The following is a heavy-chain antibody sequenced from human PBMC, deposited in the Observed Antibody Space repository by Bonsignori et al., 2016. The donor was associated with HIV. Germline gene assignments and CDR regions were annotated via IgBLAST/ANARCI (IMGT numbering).Heavy chain of an antibody. Sequence: GSLRLSCTVSGGSISSYYWSWIRQPPGKGLEWIGYIYYSGSTNYNPSLKSRVTISVDTSKNQFSLKLSSVTAADTAVYYCARDGYSYGFDYYYYMDVWGKGTTVTVSS. CDR3: ARDGYSYGFDYYYYMDV. CDR2: IYYSGST. V-gene: IGHV4-59*01. D-gene: IGHD5-18*01. J-gene: IGHJ6*03. CDR1: GGSISSYY.